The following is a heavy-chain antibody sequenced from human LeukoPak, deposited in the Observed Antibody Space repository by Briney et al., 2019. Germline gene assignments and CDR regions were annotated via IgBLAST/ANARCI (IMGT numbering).Heavy chain of an antibody. V-gene: IGHV1-18*01. CDR1: GYTFISYG. CDR3: ARDEIFSYYYGMDV. Sequence: EASVKVSCKASGYTFISYGISWVRQAPGQGLEWMGWISAYNGNTNYTQKLQGKVTMTTDTSTSTAYMELRSLRSDDTAVYYCARDEIFSYYYGMDVWGQGTTVTVSS. D-gene: IGHD3-3*01. J-gene: IGHJ6*02. CDR2: ISAYNGNT.